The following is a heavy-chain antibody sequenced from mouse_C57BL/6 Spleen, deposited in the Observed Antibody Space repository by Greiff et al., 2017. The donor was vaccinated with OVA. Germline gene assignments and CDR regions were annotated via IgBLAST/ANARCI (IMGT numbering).Heavy chain of an antibody. CDR2: ISDGGSYT. Sequence: VQLKESGGGLVKPGGSLKLSCAASGFTFSSYAMSWVRQTPETRLEWVATISDGGSYTSYPDNVKGRFTISRDNAKNNQYLQLSHLKSEDTAMYYCARDVITTVPYFDYWGQGTTLTVSS. V-gene: IGHV5-4*01. CDR3: ARDVITTVPYFDY. CDR1: GFTFSSYA. J-gene: IGHJ2*01. D-gene: IGHD1-1*01.